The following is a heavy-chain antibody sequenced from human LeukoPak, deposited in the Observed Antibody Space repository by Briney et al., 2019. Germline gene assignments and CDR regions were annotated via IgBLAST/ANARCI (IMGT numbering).Heavy chain of an antibody. V-gene: IGHV3-48*04. D-gene: IGHD2-2*02. J-gene: IGHJ6*02. CDR3: ARALVVPAAIAYYYYGMDV. CDR1: GFTFSSYA. CDR2: ISSSGSTI. Sequence: GGSLRLSCAASGFTFSSYAMSWVRQAPGKGLEWVSYISSSGSTIYYADSVKGRFTISGDNAKNSLYLQMNSLRAEDTAVYYCARALVVPAAIAYYYYGMDVWGQGTTVTVSS.